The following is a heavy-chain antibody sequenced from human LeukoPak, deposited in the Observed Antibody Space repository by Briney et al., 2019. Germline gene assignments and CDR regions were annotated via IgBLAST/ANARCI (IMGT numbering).Heavy chain of an antibody. CDR1: GYTFTSYY. V-gene: IGHV1-46*01. Sequence: GASVKVSCKASGYTFTSYYMHWVRQAPGQGLEWMGIINPSGGSTSYAQKFQGRVTITRDTSTSTVYMELSSLRSEDTAVYYCARANDYYGSGSYYTDLSFDYWGQGTLVTVSS. D-gene: IGHD3-10*01. CDR2: INPSGGST. CDR3: ARANDYYGSGSYYTDLSFDY. J-gene: IGHJ4*02.